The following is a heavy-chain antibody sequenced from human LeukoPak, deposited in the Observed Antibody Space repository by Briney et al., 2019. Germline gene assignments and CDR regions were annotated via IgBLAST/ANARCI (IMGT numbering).Heavy chain of an antibody. J-gene: IGHJ4*02. V-gene: IGHV3-23*01. CDR2: ISDRGGST. D-gene: IGHD6-19*01. Sequence: GGSLRLSCAASGLTFSRNWMSWVRQAPGKGLECVSVISDRGGSTYYADSVKGRFTISRDNSKNTLYLQMNSLRADDTAVYYCARREDSSDWYTDFWGQGTLVTVSS. CDR3: ARREDSSDWYTDF. CDR1: GLTFSRNW.